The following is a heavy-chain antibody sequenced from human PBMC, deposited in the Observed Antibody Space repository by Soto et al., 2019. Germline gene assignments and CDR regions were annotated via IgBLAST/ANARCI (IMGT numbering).Heavy chain of an antibody. CDR1: GGSISSGSYY. D-gene: IGHD5-18*01. CDR2: IYYSGST. V-gene: IGHV4-39*01. Sequence: PSETLSLTCTVSGGSISSGSYYWGWFRQPPGKGLEWIGSIYYSGSTYYNPSLKSRVTISVDTSKNQFSLKLSSVTAADTAVYYCARLDTAMFPDYWGQGTLVTVSS. CDR3: ARLDTAMFPDY. J-gene: IGHJ4*02.